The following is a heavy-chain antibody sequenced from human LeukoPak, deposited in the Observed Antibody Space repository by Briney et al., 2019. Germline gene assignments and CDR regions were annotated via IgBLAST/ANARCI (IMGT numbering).Heavy chain of an antibody. J-gene: IGHJ6*02. CDR3: ARDESDISSGWSYYYGMDV. V-gene: IGHV4-4*07. CDR2: IYTSGST. D-gene: IGHD6-19*01. Sequence: SETLSLTCTVSGGSISSYYWSWIRQPAGKGLEGIGRIYTSGSTNYNPSLKSRVTMSVDTSKNQFSLKLSSVTAAATAVYYCARDESDISSGWSYYYGMDVWGQGTTVTVSS. CDR1: GGSISSYY.